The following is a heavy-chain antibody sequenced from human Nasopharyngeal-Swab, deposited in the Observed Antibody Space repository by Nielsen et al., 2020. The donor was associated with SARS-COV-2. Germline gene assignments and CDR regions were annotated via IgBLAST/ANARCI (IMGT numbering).Heavy chain of an antibody. D-gene: IGHD3-10*01. CDR2: IYYSGST. Sequence: SETLSLTCTVSGGSISSGGYYWSWIRQHPGKGLEWTGYIYYSGSTYYNPSLKSRVTLTVHTSKNQFSLKLSSVTAADTAVYYCARRGPLYYYGSGSYKGRGNWFDPWGQGTLVTVSS. CDR3: ARRGPLYYYGSGSYKGRGNWFDP. J-gene: IGHJ5*02. V-gene: IGHV4-31*03. CDR1: GGSISSGGYY.